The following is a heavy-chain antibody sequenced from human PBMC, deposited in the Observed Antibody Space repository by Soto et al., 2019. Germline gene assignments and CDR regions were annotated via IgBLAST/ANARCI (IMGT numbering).Heavy chain of an antibody. CDR3: ARAASFIDCSGGSCYEWGAFDI. CDR1: GGSISSHY. D-gene: IGHD2-15*01. V-gene: IGHV4-59*11. CDR2: IYYSGST. Sequence: SETLSLTCTVSGGSISSHYWSWIRQPPGQGLEWIGYIYYSGSTNYNPSLKSRVTISVDTSKNQFSLKLSSVTAADTAVYYCARAASFIDCSGGSCYEWGAFDIWGQGTMITISS. J-gene: IGHJ3*02.